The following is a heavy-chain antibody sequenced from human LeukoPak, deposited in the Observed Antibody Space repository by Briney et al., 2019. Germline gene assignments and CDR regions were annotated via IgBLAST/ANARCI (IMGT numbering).Heavy chain of an antibody. D-gene: IGHD6-19*01. V-gene: IGHV3-30-3*01. J-gene: IGHJ1*01. Sequence: GGSRRLSCAASGFTFSSYAMHWVRQAPGKGLEWVAVISYDGSNKYYADSVKGRFTISRDNSKNTLYLQMNRLRAEDTAVYYCARDMGNIAVAGTLQHWGQGTLVTVSS. CDR3: ARDMGNIAVAGTLQH. CDR1: GFTFSSYA. CDR2: ISYDGSNK.